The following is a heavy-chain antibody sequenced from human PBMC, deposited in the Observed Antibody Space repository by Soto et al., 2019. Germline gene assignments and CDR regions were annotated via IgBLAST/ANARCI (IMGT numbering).Heavy chain of an antibody. Sequence: GGSLRLSCAASGFTFSSYAMSWVRQAPGKGLEWVSVISGSGDSTYNADSVKGRFTISRDNSKNTLYLQMNSLRAEDTAVYYCAREFWSGPFDYWGQGTLVTVSS. J-gene: IGHJ4*02. CDR1: GFTFSSYA. V-gene: IGHV3-23*01. CDR3: AREFWSGPFDY. CDR2: ISGSGDST. D-gene: IGHD3-3*01.